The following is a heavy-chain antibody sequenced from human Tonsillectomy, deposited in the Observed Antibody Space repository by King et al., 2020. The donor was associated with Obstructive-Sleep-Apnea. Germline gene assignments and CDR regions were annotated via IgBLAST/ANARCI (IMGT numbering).Heavy chain of an antibody. V-gene: IGHV3-74*01. J-gene: IGHJ5*02. CDR1: GFTFSGYW. D-gene: IGHD4-23*01. CDR3: ARDIVNYGGHSLWA. Sequence: VQLVESGGGLVQPGGSLRLSCAASGFTFSGYWMHWVRQAPGKGLVWVSGINSDGSSKSYADSLKGRFTISRDDAKNTLYLQMNSLRAEDTAVYYCARDIVNYGGHSLWAWGQGILVTVSS. CDR2: INSDGSSK.